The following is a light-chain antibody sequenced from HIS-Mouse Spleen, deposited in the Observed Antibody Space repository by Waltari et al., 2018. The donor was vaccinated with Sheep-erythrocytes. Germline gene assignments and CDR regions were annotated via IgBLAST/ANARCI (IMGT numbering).Light chain of an antibody. CDR2: EGS. V-gene: IGLV2-23*01. CDR1: SSDVGSYNL. Sequence: QSALTQPASVSGSPGQSITISCTGTSSDVGSYNLVSRYQQHPGKAPKFMIYEGSTRPSGVSNRFSGSKSGNTASLTISGLQAEDEADYYCCSYAGSSTWVFGGGTKLTVL. J-gene: IGLJ3*02. CDR3: CSYAGSSTWV.